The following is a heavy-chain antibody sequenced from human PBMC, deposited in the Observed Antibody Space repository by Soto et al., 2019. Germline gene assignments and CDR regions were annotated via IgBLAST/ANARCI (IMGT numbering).Heavy chain of an antibody. CDR1: GFTFSSYG. Sequence: GGSLRLSCAASGFTFSSYGMHWVRQAPGKGLEWVAGITCDGSNKYYADSVKGRFTISRDNSKNTLYLQMNSLRAEDTAVYYCAKDRRSGSYYDAFDIWGQGTMVTVSS. CDR2: ITCDGSNK. J-gene: IGHJ3*02. D-gene: IGHD3-10*01. CDR3: AKDRRSGSYYDAFDI. V-gene: IGHV3-30*18.